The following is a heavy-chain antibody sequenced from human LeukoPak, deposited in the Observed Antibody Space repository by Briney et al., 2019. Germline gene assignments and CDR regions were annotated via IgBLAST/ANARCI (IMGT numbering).Heavy chain of an antibody. CDR1: GYRFTSYW. D-gene: IGHD3-10*01. V-gene: IGHV5-51*01. CDR3: ARSLYYGSGSSFGY. J-gene: IGHJ4*02. Sequence: GGSLEISLKGSGYRFTSYWIGWGRPRPGKGLEGMGIIYPGDSDTRYSPSFEGQVTISADKSISTAYLQWSSLKASDTAMYYCARSLYYGSGSSFGYWGQGTLVTVSS. CDR2: IYPGDSDT.